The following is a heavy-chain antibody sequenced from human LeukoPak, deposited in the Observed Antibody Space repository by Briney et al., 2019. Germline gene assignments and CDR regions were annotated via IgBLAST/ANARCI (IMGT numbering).Heavy chain of an antibody. CDR2: IYYSGST. CDR3: ARVGNYYGSGSLSRIDY. Sequence: PSETLSLTCTVSGGSISNYYWSWIRQPPGKGLEWIGYIYYSGSTNYNPSLKSRVTISVDTSKNQFSLKLSSVTAADTAVYYCARVGNYYGSGSLSRIDYWGQGTLVTVSS. CDR1: GGSISNYY. V-gene: IGHV4-59*12. J-gene: IGHJ4*02. D-gene: IGHD3-10*01.